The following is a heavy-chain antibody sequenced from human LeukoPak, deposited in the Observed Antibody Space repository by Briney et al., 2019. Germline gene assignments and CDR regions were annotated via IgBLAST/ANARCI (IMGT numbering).Heavy chain of an antibody. CDR2: INHSGST. J-gene: IGHJ4*02. CDR3: ARGVPAAIGIPYYFDY. D-gene: IGHD2-2*01. CDR1: GGSFSGYY. V-gene: IGHV4-34*01. Sequence: PSETLSLTCAVYGGSFSGYYWSWIRQPPGKGLEWIGEINHSGSTNYNPSLKSRVTISVDTSKNQFSLKLSSVTAADTAVYYCARGVPAAIGIPYYFDYWGQGTLVTVSS.